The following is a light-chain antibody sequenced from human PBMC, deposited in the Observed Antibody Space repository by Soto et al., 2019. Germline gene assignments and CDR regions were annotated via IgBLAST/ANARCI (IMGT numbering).Light chain of an antibody. Sequence: QTVVTQEPSLTVSPGGTVTLTCASSIGAVTSGYYANWFQQKPGQAPRSLIYGTTNKHSWTPARFSGPLLGGKAALTLSGVQPEYEAEYYCLLYSGGALHWVFGGGTKLTVL. CDR3: LLYSGGALHWV. CDR1: IGAVTSGYY. V-gene: IGLV7-43*01. CDR2: GTT. J-gene: IGLJ3*02.